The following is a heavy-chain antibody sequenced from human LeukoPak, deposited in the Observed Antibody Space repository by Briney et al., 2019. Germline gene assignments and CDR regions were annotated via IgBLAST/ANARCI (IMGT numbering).Heavy chain of an antibody. CDR3: ARRPYYYFAFDI. Sequence: SETLSLTCAVYGGSFSGYYWSWIRQPPGKGLEWIGEINHSGSTNYNPSLKSRVTISVDTSKNQFSLKLSSVTAADTAVYYCARRPYYYFAFDIWGQGTMVTVSS. CDR2: INHSGST. V-gene: IGHV4-34*01. D-gene: IGHD3-10*01. CDR1: GGSFSGYY. J-gene: IGHJ3*02.